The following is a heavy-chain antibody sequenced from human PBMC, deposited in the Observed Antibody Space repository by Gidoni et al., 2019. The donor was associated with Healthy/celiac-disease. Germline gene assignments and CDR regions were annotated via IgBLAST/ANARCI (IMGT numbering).Heavy chain of an antibody. D-gene: IGHD3-3*01. J-gene: IGHJ4*02. V-gene: IGHV3-7*01. CDR2: IKQDGSEK. Sequence: EVQLVESGGGLVQPGGSLRLSCAASGFTFSSYWMSWVRQAPGKGLEWVANIKQDGSEKYYVDSVKGRFTISRDNAKNSLYLQMNSLRAEDTAVYYCARENDERADYDFWSGYSDYWGQGTLVTVSS. CDR3: ARENDERADYDFWSGYSDY. CDR1: GFTFSSYW.